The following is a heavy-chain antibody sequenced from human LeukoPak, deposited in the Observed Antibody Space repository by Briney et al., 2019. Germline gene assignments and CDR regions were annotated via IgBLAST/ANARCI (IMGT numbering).Heavy chain of an antibody. V-gene: IGHV3-30*02. J-gene: IGHJ4*02. CDR1: GFTFSSYG. CDR2: IRYDGSNK. Sequence: GGSLRLSCAASGFTFSSYGIHWVREAPGKGLEWVAFIRYDGSNKYYADSVKGRFTISRDNSKNTLYLQMNSLRAEDTAVYYCAQVGCSSTSCPNWGQGTLVTVSS. CDR3: AQVGCSSTSCPN. D-gene: IGHD2-2*01.